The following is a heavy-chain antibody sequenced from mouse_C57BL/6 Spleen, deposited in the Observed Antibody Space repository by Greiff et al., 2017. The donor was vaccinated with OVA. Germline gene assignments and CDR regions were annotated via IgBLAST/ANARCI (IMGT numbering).Heavy chain of an antibody. D-gene: IGHD2-4*01. J-gene: IGHJ1*03. CDR2: FHPYNDDT. Sequence: VKPGASVKMSCKASGYTFTTYPIEWMKQNHGKSLEWIGNFHPYNDDTKYNEKFKGKATLTVEKSSSTVYLELSRLTSDDSAVYYCARTSYDYDGYWYFDVWGTGTTVTVSS. V-gene: IGHV1-47*01. CDR3: ARTSYDYDGYWYFDV. CDR1: GYTFTTYP.